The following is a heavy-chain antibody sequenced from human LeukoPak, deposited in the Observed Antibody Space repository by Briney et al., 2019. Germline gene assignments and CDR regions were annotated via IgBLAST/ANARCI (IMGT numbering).Heavy chain of an antibody. V-gene: IGHV3-64*01. CDR3: TRRYGGHSGWAGYHDS. CDR1: GFSFSAYI. CDR2: IRSDGSST. J-gene: IGHJ4*02. D-gene: IGHD6-19*01. Sequence: GGSLRLSCVASGFSFSAYIMHWVRQAPGKGLEYVSAIRSDGSSTFYPNSVKGRFTISRDNSKSTLYLQMGSLRAEDTAVYCCTRRYGGHSGWAGYHDSWGQGTLVTVSS.